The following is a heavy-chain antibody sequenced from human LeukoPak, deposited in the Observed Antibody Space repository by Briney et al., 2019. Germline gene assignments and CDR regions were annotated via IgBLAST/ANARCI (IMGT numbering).Heavy chain of an antibody. D-gene: IGHD2-15*01. J-gene: IGHJ3*02. CDR3: AREPPVAGWKHAFDI. Sequence: SETLSLTCTVSGGSISSYYWSWIRQPAGKGLEWIGRIYTSGSTNYNPSLKGRVTMSVDTSKNQFSLKLSSVTAADTAVYYCAREPPVAGWKHAFDIWGQGTMVTVSS. CDR1: GGSISSYY. V-gene: IGHV4-4*07. CDR2: IYTSGST.